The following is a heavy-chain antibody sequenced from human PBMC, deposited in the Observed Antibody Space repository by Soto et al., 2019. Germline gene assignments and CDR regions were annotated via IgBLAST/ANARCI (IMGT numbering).Heavy chain of an antibody. V-gene: IGHV3-21*01. CDR3: ARDRWVGATDYYGMDV. CDR2: ISSSSSYI. J-gene: IGHJ6*02. CDR1: GFTFSSYS. Sequence: EVQLVESGGGLVKPGGSLRLSCAASGFTFSSYSMNWVRQAPGKGLEWVSSISSSSSYIYYADSVKGRFTISRDNAKNELYLPMNSLRAEDTAGYYCARDRWVGATDYYGMDVWGQGPTVTVSS. D-gene: IGHD1-26*01.